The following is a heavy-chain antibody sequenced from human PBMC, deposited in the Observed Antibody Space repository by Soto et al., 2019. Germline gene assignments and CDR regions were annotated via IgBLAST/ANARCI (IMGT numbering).Heavy chain of an antibody. CDR2: VRSDGDTT. J-gene: IGHJ4*02. V-gene: IGHV3-23*01. CDR3: AKGKGVGATPDGANC. Sequence: EVQVLESGGGLVQPGVSLRLSCAASGFTFSRYGMNWVRQAPGKGLEWVSGVRSDGDTTYNADSVKGRFTVSRDNFKNTVDLQMNSLRVEDTAVYYCAKGKGVGATPDGANCWGQGTLVTVSS. D-gene: IGHD1-26*01. CDR1: GFTFSRYG.